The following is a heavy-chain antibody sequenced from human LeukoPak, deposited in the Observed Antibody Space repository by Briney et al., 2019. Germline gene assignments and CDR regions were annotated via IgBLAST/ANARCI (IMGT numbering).Heavy chain of an antibody. CDR1: GGSISSGGYH. D-gene: IGHD3-10*01. CDR3: ATLANYGSGSPVDC. CDR2: IYHTGRT. Sequence: PSETLSLTCTVSGGSISSGGYHWGWIRQPPGKGLEWLGEIYHTGRTNYNPSLKSRVTISVDKSKNQFSLKLTSVTAADTALYYCATLANYGSGSPVDCWGQGTLVTVSS. V-gene: IGHV4-39*07. J-gene: IGHJ4*02.